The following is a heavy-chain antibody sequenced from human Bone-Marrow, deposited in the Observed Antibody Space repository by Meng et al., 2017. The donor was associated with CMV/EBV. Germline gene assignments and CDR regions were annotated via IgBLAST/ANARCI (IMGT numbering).Heavy chain of an antibody. CDR1: GFTFSSYA. CDR3: ARIHYYYGMDV. D-gene: IGHD2/OR15-2a*01. Sequence: GGSLRLSCAASGFTFSSYAMSWVRQAPGKGLEWVSAISGSGGSTYYADSVKGRFTISRENAKNSLYLQMNSLRAGDTAVYYCARIHYYYGMDVWGQGTTVTVSS. V-gene: IGHV3-23*01. CDR2: ISGSGGST. J-gene: IGHJ6*02.